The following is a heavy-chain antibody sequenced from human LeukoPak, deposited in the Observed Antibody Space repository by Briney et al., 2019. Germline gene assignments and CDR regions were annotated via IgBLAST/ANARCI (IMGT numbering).Heavy chain of an antibody. J-gene: IGHJ4*02. V-gene: IGHV1-69-2*01. CDR3: ATGSATVFEVVITVDY. CDR2: VDPEDGET. Sequence: GATVKISCKASGYTFTDYYMHWVQQAPGKGLEWMGRVDPEDGETIYAEKFQGRVTITADTSTDTAYMELSSLRSEDTAVYYCATGSATVFEVVITVDYWGQGTLVTVSS. D-gene: IGHD3-3*01. CDR1: GYTFTDYY.